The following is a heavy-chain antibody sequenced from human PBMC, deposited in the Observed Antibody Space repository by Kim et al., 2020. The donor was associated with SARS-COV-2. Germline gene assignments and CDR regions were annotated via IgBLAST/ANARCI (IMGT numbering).Heavy chain of an antibody. CDR3: ARDHCSSTSCYGGIYFQH. J-gene: IGHJ1*01. CDR2: ISYDGSNK. Sequence: GGSLRLSCAASGFTFSSYAMHWVRQAPGKGLEWVAVISYDGSNKYYADSVKGRFTISRDNSKNTLYLQMNSLRAEDTAVYYCARDHCSSTSCYGGIYFQHWGQGTLVTVSS. V-gene: IGHV3-30*04. D-gene: IGHD2-2*01. CDR1: GFTFSSYA.